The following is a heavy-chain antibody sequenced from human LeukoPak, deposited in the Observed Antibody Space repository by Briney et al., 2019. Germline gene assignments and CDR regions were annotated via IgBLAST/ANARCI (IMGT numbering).Heavy chain of an antibody. D-gene: IGHD1-14*01. Sequence: PAGSLRLSCAASGFTFSSYWMSWVRQAPGKGLEWVANIKQDGSEKYYVDSVKGRFTISRDNAKNSLYLQMNSLRAEDTAVYYCAREGLIPRRGMTYYFDYWGQGTLVTVSS. CDR3: AREGLIPRRGMTYYFDY. CDR2: IKQDGSEK. J-gene: IGHJ4*02. CDR1: GFTFSSYW. V-gene: IGHV3-7*01.